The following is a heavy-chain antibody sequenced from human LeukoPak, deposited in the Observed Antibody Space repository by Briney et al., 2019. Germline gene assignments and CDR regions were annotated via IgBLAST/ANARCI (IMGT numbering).Heavy chain of an antibody. CDR2: IYSGGST. J-gene: IGHJ4*02. V-gene: IGHV3-53*01. Sequence: PGGSLRLSCAASGFTVSSNYMSWVRQAPGKGLEWVSVIYSGGSTYYADSVKGRFTISRDNSKNTLYLQMNSLRAEDTAVYYCARGLRFLEWTNWGQGTLVTVSS. D-gene: IGHD3-3*01. CDR3: ARGLRFLEWTN. CDR1: GFTVSSNY.